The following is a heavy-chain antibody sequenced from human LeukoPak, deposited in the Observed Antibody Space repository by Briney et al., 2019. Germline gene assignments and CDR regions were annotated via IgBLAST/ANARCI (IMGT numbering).Heavy chain of an antibody. CDR3: ERPGSTTGWYYFDF. J-gene: IGHJ4*02. CDR2: ISYGGST. V-gene: IGHV4-39*01. Sequence: PSETLSLTCTVSDGSISSTSYFWGWIRQPPGKGLEWIGSISYGGSTYYNPSLRSRVSISVDTSKNQFSLNLRSVTAADTAVYYCERPGSTTGWYYFDFWGQGTLVTVSS. CDR1: DGSISSTSYF. D-gene: IGHD6-19*01.